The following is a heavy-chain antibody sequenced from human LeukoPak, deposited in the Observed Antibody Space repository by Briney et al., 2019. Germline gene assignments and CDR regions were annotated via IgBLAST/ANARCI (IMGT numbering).Heavy chain of an antibody. CDR3: ARARWYSCDY. CDR2: ISSTSTYI. Sequence: GGSLRLSCAASGFTFSSYSMNWVRQAPGKGLEWVSSISSTSTYIYYADSLKGRFTISRDNAKNTLYLQMNSLRAEDTAVYYCARARWYSCDYWGQGTLVTVSS. CDR1: GFTFSSYS. V-gene: IGHV3-21*01. J-gene: IGHJ4*02. D-gene: IGHD5-24*01.